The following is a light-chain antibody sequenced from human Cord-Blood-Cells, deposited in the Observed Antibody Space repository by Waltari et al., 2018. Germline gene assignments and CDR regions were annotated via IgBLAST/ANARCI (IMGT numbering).Light chain of an antibody. CDR3: QQANSCPLT. J-gene: IGKJ4*02. CDR2: AAS. V-gene: IGKV1-12*01. Sequence: DIQMTQSPSSVSESVGDRVTITCRASQGISSWLAWYQQKPGKAPKLLIYAASSWQRWVPSRFSGSGSGTDFTLSISSLQPEECATYYWQQANSCPLTFGGGTKVEIK. CDR1: QGISSW.